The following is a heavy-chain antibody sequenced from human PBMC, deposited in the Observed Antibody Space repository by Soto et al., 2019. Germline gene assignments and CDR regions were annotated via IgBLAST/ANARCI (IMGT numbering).Heavy chain of an antibody. D-gene: IGHD6-6*01. J-gene: IGHJ4*02. V-gene: IGHV3-30-3*01. CDR3: ARPYRPTGGRIAARRVPCDC. CDR1: GFTFSSYA. Sequence: PGGSLRLSCAASGFTFSSYAMHWVRQAPGKGLEWVVVISYDGSNKYYADSVKGRFTISRDNSKNTLYLQMNSLRAEDTAVYYCARPYRPTGGRIAARRVPCDCWGQGTLVTVSS. CDR2: ISYDGSNK.